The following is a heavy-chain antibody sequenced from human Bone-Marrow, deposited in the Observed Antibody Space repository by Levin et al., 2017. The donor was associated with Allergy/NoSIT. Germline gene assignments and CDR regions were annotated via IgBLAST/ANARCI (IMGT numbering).Heavy chain of an antibody. D-gene: IGHD3-22*01. CDR1: GESFSGYY. J-gene: IGHJ4*02. CDR2: INHRGST. CDR3: ARGRIVLWVSPKFDS. Sequence: PSETLSLTCAVYGESFSGYYWSWIRQRPGMGLEWIGEINHRGSTNYNPSLESRVTVSVDTSKNQFSLKLSSVTAADTAVYFCARGRIVLWVSPKFDSWGQGTLVTVSS. V-gene: IGHV4-34*01.